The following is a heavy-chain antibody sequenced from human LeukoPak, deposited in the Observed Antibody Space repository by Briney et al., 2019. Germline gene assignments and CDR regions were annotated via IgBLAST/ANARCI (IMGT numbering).Heavy chain of an antibody. CDR2: INTSSGSA. V-gene: IGHV1-46*01. CDR3: ARDPANGRPDSFDI. J-gene: IGHJ3*02. D-gene: IGHD1-26*01. CDR1: GYSFTTYL. Sequence: ASVKVSCKASGYSFTTYLIHWVRQAPGQGLEGLGEINTSSGSAAYAPEFQGRVTMTRDTSTSTAYMELRSLRSEDTAVYFCARDPANGRPDSFDIWGQGTLVTVSS.